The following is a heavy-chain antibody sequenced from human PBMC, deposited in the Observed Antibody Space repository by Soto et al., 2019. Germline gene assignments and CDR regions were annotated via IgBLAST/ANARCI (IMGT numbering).Heavy chain of an antibody. D-gene: IGHD3-10*01. CDR2: IDPSDSYT. Sequence: PGESLKISCKGSGYSFTSYWSSWVRQMPGKGLEWMGRIDPSDSYTNYSPSFQGHVTISADKSISTAYLQWSSLKASDTAMYYCSRWAITMVRGVEFYYYGMDVWGQGTTVTVSS. J-gene: IGHJ6*02. CDR3: SRWAITMVRGVEFYYYGMDV. CDR1: GYSFTSYW. V-gene: IGHV5-10-1*01.